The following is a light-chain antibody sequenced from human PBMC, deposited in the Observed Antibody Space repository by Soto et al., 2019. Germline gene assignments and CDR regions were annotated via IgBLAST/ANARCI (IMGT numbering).Light chain of an antibody. CDR2: DVS. V-gene: IGLV2-11*01. CDR1: SSDIGGYNY. J-gene: IGLJ3*02. Sequence: QSALTQPRSVSGSPGQSVTISCTGTSSDIGGYNYVSWYQQHPGKAPKLMIYDVSERPSGVPDRFSGSKSGNSASLTISGLQADDEADYYCCSHAGSYTGVFGGGTKLTVL. CDR3: CSHAGSYTGV.